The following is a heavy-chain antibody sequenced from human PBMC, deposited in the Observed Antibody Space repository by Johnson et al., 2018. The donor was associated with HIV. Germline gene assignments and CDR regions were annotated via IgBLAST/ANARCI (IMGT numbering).Heavy chain of an antibody. V-gene: IGHV3-7*03. CDR2: IKKDGSEK. Sequence: VQLVESGGGVVQPGRSLRLSCAASRFTFSSYGMHWVRQAPGKGLEWVANIKKDGSEKYYVDSVKGRSTISRDNAKNSLYLQMNSLRVEDTAVYYCARIQRTSDAFDIWGQGTMVTVSS. CDR3: ARIQRTSDAFDI. D-gene: IGHD3/OR15-3a*01. J-gene: IGHJ3*02. CDR1: RFTFSSYG.